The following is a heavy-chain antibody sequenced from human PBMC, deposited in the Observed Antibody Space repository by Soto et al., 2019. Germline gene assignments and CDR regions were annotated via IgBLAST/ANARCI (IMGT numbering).Heavy chain of an antibody. CDR3: APHTARKEGTAY. J-gene: IGHJ4*02. V-gene: IGHV1-69*06. D-gene: IGHD1-1*01. Sequence: QVQLVQSGADMKKPGSSVRVSCKASGGTFTSAISWVRQAPGQGLEWVGVVFPVFASANYAQKFQGRVTITADKSTRTGYTELSSLRSEDTAVYYCAPHTARKEGTAYWGQGTLVPVSS. CDR1: GGTFTSA. CDR2: VFPVFASA.